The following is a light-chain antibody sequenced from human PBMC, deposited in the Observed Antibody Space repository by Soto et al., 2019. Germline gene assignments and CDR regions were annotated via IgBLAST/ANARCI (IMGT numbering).Light chain of an antibody. V-gene: IGKV1-5*01. CDR2: DAS. CDR3: QQSNRHPFT. J-gene: IGKJ3*01. CDR1: QSISSW. Sequence: DIQMTQSPSTLSASAGDRVTITCRASQSISSWLAWYQQKPGKAPKLLIYDASSLESGVPSRFSGSGSGTEFTLPIRSLRPYDSATSYCQQSNRHPFTFGPGTKVDI.